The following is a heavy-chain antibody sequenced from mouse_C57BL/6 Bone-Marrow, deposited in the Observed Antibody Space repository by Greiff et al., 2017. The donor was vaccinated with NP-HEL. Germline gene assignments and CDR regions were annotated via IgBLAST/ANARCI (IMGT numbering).Heavy chain of an antibody. CDR3: ERGYYGSSYEYFDV. Sequence: VQLQQSGAELVKPGASVKLSCKASGYTFTSYWMQWVKQRPGQGLEWIVEIDPSDSYTNYNQKFKGKATLTVDTSSSTAYMQLSSLTSEDSAVYYCERGYYGSSYEYFDVWGTGTTVTVSS. D-gene: IGHD1-1*01. CDR1: GYTFTSYW. CDR2: IDPSDSYT. V-gene: IGHV1-50*01. J-gene: IGHJ1*03.